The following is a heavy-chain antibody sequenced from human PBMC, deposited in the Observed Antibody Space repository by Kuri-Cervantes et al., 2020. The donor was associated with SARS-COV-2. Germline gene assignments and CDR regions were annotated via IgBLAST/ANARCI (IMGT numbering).Heavy chain of an antibody. CDR1: GGSISSGGYY. CDR2: IYYSGST. D-gene: IGHD2-2*01. CDR3: ARDHVVPAAIYYYYYGMDV. J-gene: IGHJ6*02. Sequence: SETLSLTCTVSGGSISSGGYYWSWIRQHPGKGLEWIGYIYYSGSTYYNPSLKSLVTISVDTSKNQFSLKLSSVTAADTAVYYCARDHVVPAAIYYYYYGMDVWGQGTTVTVSS. V-gene: IGHV4-31*01.